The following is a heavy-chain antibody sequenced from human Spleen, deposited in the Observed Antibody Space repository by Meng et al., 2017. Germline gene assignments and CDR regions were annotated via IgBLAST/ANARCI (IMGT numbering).Heavy chain of an antibody. D-gene: IGHD3-22*01. V-gene: IGHV6-1*01. J-gene: IGHJ3*02. Sequence: SQTLSLTCAISGDSVSSNSAAWNWIRQSPSRGLEWLGRTYYRSRWYNDYVVSVKSRITINPDTSKNQFSLHLKSVTPEDTAVYYCARGEYYDSSGYYAFDIWGQGTMVTVSS. CDR1: GDSVSSNSAA. CDR3: ARGEYYDSSGYYAFDI. CDR2: TYYRSRWYN.